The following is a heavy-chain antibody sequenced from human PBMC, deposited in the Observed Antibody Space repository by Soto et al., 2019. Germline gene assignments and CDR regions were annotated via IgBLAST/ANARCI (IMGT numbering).Heavy chain of an antibody. CDR2: INHSGST. J-gene: IGHJ4*02. D-gene: IGHD6-13*01. V-gene: IGHV4-34*01. Sequence: PSETLSLTCTVSGGSISSYYWSWIRQPPGKGLEWIGEINHSGSTNYNPSLKSRVTISVDTSKNQFSLKLSSVTAADTAVYYCARGKTYPGYSSSWYAYYFDYWGQGTLVTVSS. CDR1: GGSISSYY. CDR3: ARGKTYPGYSSSWYAYYFDY.